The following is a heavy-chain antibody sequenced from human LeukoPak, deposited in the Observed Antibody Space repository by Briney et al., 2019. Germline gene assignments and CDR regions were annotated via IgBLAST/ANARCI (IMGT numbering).Heavy chain of an antibody. J-gene: IGHJ6*03. Sequence: GGSLRLSCAASGFTFDDYAMHWVRQAPGKGLEWVSLISGDGGSTYYADSVKGRFTISRDNSKNSLYLQMNNLRTEDTALYYCAKDSYIITMVRGVIGSYYYYMDVWGKGTTVTVSS. CDR3: AKDSYIITMVRGVIGSYYYYMDV. CDR2: ISGDGGST. CDR1: GFTFDDYA. D-gene: IGHD3-10*01. V-gene: IGHV3-43*02.